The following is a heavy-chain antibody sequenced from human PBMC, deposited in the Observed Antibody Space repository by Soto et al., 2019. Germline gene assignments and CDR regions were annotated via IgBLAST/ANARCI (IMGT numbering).Heavy chain of an antibody. CDR3: ARVLGYYGSGSYLWLDP. V-gene: IGHV4-30-4*01. CDR2: IYYSGST. CDR1: GGSISSGDYY. Sequence: SETLSLTCTVSGGSISSGDYYWSWIRQPPGKGLEWIGYIYYSGSTYYNPSLKSRVTISVDTSKNQFSLKLSSVTAADTAVYYCARVLGYYGSGSYLWLDPWGPGTLVNVSS. D-gene: IGHD3-10*01. J-gene: IGHJ5*01.